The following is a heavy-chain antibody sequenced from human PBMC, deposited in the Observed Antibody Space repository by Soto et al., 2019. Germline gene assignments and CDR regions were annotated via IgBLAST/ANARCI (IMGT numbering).Heavy chain of an antibody. CDR1: GFTFDYYW. CDR3: ARGDRGAFDL. Sequence: EVQLVESGGGLVQPGESLRLSCAASGFTFDYYWMHWVRQAPGKGLVWVSRIYSDGTSTNYADSVKGRFTISRDNAKNTLSLQMNSLRADDTAVYYCARGDRGAFDLWGQGTVVTVSS. J-gene: IGHJ3*01. V-gene: IGHV3-74*01. D-gene: IGHD1-26*01. CDR2: IYSDGTST.